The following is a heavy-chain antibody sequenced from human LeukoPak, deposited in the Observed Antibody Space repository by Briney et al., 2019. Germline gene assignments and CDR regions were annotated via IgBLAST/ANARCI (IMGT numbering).Heavy chain of an antibody. J-gene: IGHJ6*04. Sequence: GGSLRLSCAAFGFIFDDYGMSWVRQAPGKGLEWVSAISGSGGNTYYADSVKGRFTISRDNSKNTLYLQMNSLRAEDTAVYYCAELGITMIGGVWGKGTTVTISS. D-gene: IGHD3-10*02. CDR3: AELGITMIGGV. CDR1: GFIFDDYG. CDR2: ISGSGGNT. V-gene: IGHV3-23*01.